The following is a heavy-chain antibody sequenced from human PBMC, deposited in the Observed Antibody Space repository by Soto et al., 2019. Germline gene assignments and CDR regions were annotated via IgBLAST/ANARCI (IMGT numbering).Heavy chain of an antibody. CDR2: IIPISDTT. CDR1: GGTFSSYA. CDR3: ARSQGSSTSLAIYYYYYYGMDG. J-gene: IGHJ6*02. D-gene: IGHD2-2*01. Sequence: QVQLVQSGAEVKKPGSSVKVSCKASGGTFSSYAISWVRQAPGQGLEWMGGIIPISDTTNYAQKFQARVTITADESTSTAYMELSSLRSEDTAVYYCARSQGSSTSLAIYYYYYYGMDGWGQGTTVTVSS. V-gene: IGHV1-69*01.